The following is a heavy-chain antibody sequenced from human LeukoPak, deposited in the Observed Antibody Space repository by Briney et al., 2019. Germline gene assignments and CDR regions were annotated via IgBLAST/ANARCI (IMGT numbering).Heavy chain of an antibody. CDR2: IRWNSGSI. CDR1: GFTFDDYA. V-gene: IGHV3-9*01. CDR3: AKDITFPNNYCSGGSCYAFGGMDV. J-gene: IGHJ6*02. D-gene: IGHD2-15*01. Sequence: GRCLRLSCAASGFTFDDYAIHSVRQAPGKGLGWVSGIRWNSGSISYADSVKGRFTISRDNAQNSLYLQMNSLRAEDTALYYCAKDITFPNNYCSGGSCYAFGGMDVWGQGTTVTVSS.